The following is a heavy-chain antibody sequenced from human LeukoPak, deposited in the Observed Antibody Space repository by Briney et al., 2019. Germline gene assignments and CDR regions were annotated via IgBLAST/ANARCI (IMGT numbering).Heavy chain of an antibody. CDR1: GGSISSYY. CDR3: ARGSGSYGAFDI. V-gene: IGHV4-59*01. Sequence: SETLSLTRTVSGGSISSYYWSWIRQPPGKGLEWIGYIYYSGSTNYNPSLKSRVAISVDTSKNQFSLKLSSVTAADTAVYYCARGSGSYGAFDIWGQGTMVTVSS. J-gene: IGHJ3*02. D-gene: IGHD3-10*01. CDR2: IYYSGST.